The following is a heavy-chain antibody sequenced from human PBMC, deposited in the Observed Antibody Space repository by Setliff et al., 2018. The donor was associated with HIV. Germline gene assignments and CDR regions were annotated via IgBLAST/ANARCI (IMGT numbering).Heavy chain of an antibody. D-gene: IGHD6-19*01. CDR1: GFTFSSYA. V-gene: IGHV3-23*01. J-gene: IGHJ4*02. CDR3: TKKGPKGQWLVDLYFDS. Sequence: PGGSLRLSCAASGFTFSSYAMSWVRQAPGKGLDWVSAISGSAGSTYYADSVKGRFTISRDNSKSTLYLQMNSLRAEDTAVYYCTKKGPKGQWLVDLYFDSWGQGTLVTVSS. CDR2: ISGSAGST.